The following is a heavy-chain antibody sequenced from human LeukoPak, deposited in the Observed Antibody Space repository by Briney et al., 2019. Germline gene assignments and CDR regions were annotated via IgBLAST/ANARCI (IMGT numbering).Heavy chain of an antibody. CDR3: ARHLGSGWAVFDY. CDR1: GGSISSYY. V-gene: IGHV4-59*08. J-gene: IGHJ4*02. Sequence: ASETLSLTCTVSGGSISSYYWSWIRQPPGKGLEWIGYIYYSGSTNYNPSLKSRVTISLDTSKNQFSLKLTSVTAADTAVYYCARHLGSGWAVFDYWGQGTLVTVSS. D-gene: IGHD6-19*01. CDR2: IYYSGST.